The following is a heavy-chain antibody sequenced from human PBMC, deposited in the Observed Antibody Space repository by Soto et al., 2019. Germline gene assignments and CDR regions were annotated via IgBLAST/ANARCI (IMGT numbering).Heavy chain of an antibody. CDR1: GFTFKNYA. J-gene: IGHJ4*02. D-gene: IGHD5-12*01. Sequence: EVQLLESGGGLVQPGGSLRLSCAASGFTFKNYAMTWVRQAPGKGLEWVSLIYGSGGSTDYADSVKGRFTISRDNSKNILYVQMNSLRGEDTAVFYCARKGVAFDYWGQGTPVTVSS. V-gene: IGHV3-23*01. CDR3: ARKGVAFDY. CDR2: IYGSGGST.